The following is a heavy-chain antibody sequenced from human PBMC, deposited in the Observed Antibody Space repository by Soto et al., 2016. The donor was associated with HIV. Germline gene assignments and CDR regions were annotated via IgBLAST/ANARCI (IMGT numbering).Heavy chain of an antibody. J-gene: IGHJ4*02. Sequence: EVQLLESGGGLVQPGGSLRLSCAASGFTFSSYAMSWVRQAPGKGLEWVSAISGSGGSTYYADSVKGRFTISRDNSKNTLYLQMNSLRAEDTAVYYCAKDEYCSGGSCPLRYYFDYWGQGTWSPSPQ. CDR3: AKDEYCSGGSCPLRYYFDY. CDR2: ISGSGGST. D-gene: IGHD2-15*01. CDR1: GFTFSSYA. V-gene: IGHV3-23*01.